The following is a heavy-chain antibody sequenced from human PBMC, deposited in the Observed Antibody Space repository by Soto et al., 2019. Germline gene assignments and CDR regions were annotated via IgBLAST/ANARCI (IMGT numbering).Heavy chain of an antibody. CDR3: ARDNLVFCSGGSSYSYYYYMDV. CDR1: VDSVSSNSAA. Sequence: PWQTLSLTCAISVDSVSSNSAAWNWSRQSPSRGLEWLGRTYYRSKWYNDYAVSVKSRITINPDTSKNQFALQLNSVPPDDTAVYYCARDNLVFCSGGSSYSYYYYMDVWGQGTTVTVSS. D-gene: IGHD2-15*01. V-gene: IGHV6-1*01. J-gene: IGHJ6*02. CDR2: TYYRSKWYN.